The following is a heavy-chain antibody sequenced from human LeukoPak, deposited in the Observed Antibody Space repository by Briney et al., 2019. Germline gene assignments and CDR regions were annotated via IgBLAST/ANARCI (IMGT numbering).Heavy chain of an antibody. Sequence: GGPLRLSCAASGFTFSSYGMHWVRQAPGKGLEWVAVISYDGSNKYYADSVKGRFTISRDNSKNTLYLQMYSLRAEDTAVYYCAKDRRFESYSTYYYGMDVWGQGTTVTVSS. D-gene: IGHD1-26*01. CDR1: GFTFSSYG. CDR3: AKDRRFESYSTYYYGMDV. J-gene: IGHJ6*02. V-gene: IGHV3-30*18. CDR2: ISYDGSNK.